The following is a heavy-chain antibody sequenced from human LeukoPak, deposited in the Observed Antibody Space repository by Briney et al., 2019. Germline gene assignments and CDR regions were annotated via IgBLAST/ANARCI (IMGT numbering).Heavy chain of an antibody. V-gene: IGHV4-39*07. CDR2: IFYGGST. J-gene: IGHJ5*02. Sequence: SETLSLTCTVSGGSIYSSNSYWGWIRQPPGKGLEWIGSIFYGGSTFYNPSLKRRATISVDTSKNQFSLNLSSVTAADTAVYYCARDAKRFYAASWFGPWGQGTPVTVSS. D-gene: IGHD2/OR15-2a*01. CDR3: ARDAKRFYAASWFGP. CDR1: GGSIYSSNSY.